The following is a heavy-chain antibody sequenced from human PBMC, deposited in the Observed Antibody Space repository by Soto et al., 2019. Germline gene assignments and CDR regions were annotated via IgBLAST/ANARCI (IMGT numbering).Heavy chain of an antibody. D-gene: IGHD2-8*02. V-gene: IGHV3-23*01. J-gene: IGHJ6*02. CDR1: GFTFSSYA. CDR3: AAGVVYAIWAYYYGMDV. CDR2: ISGSGGST. Sequence: GGSLRLSCAASGFTFSSYAMSWVRQAPGKGLEWVSAISGSGGSTYYADSVKGRFTISRDNSKNTLYLQMNSLRAEDTAVYYCAAGVVYAIWAYYYGMDVWGQGTTVTVSS.